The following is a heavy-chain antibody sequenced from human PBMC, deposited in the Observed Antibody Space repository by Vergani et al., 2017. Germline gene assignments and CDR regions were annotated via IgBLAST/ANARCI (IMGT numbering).Heavy chain of an antibody. CDR3: ARVSREGPNSWYFDL. Sequence: QVQLQESGPGLVKPSQTPSLTCTVSGGSISSGGYYWSWIRQHPGKGLEWIGYIYYSGSTYYNPSLKSRVTISVDTSKNQFSLKLSSVTAADTAVYYCARVSREGPNSWYFDLGGRGTLVTVSS. CDR2: IYYSGST. J-gene: IGHJ2*01. CDR1: GGSISSGGYY. V-gene: IGHV4-31*03. D-gene: IGHD4-23*01.